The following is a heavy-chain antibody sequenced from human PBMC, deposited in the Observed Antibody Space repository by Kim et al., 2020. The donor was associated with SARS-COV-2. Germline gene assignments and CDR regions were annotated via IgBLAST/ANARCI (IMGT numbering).Heavy chain of an antibody. J-gene: IGHJ6*02. CDR2: MSSSDNI. CDR3: ARDRPRLLQYRTLALDV. D-gene: IGHD3-3*01. V-gene: IGHV3-11*01. Sequence: GGSLRLSCAASGFTFSDYYMKWIRQDPGKGLEWVSHMSSSDNIHYAATVEGRFTISRDNAKNSVFLQMDGLRAEDTAVYYCARDRPRLLQYRTLALDVWGPGTTVTVSS. CDR1: GFTFSDYY.